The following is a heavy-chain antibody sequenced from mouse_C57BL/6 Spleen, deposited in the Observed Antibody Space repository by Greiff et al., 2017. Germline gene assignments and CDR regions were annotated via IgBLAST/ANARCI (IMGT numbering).Heavy chain of an antibody. CDR2: IDPENGDT. V-gene: IGHV14-4*01. D-gene: IGHD1-1*01. J-gene: IGHJ4*01. Sequence: VQLKQSGAELVRPGASVKLSCTASGFNIKDDYMHWVKQRPEQGLEWIGWIDPENGDTEYASKFQGKATITADTSSNTAYLQLSSLTSEDTAVYYGTTDSGSSPYYAMDYWGQGTSVTVST. CDR1: GFNIKDDY. CDR3: TTDSGSSPYYAMDY.